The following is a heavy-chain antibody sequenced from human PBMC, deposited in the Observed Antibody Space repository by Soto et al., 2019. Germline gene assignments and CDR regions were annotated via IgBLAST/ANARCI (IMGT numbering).Heavy chain of an antibody. V-gene: IGHV3-30-3*01. CDR1: GFTFSSYA. CDR3: ARDSADDYYDSSGIDY. J-gene: IGHJ4*02. Sequence: GGSLRLSCAASGFTFSSYAMHWVRQAPGKGLEWVAVISYDGSNKYYADSVKGRFTISRDNSKNTLYLQMNSLRAEDTAVYYCARDSADDYYDSSGIDYWGQGTLVTVSS. CDR2: ISYDGSNK. D-gene: IGHD3-22*01.